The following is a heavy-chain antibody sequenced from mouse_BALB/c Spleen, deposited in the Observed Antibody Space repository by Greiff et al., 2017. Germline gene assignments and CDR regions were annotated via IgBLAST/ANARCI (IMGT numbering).Heavy chain of an antibody. CDR3: ARGGFNDREVPDY. J-gene: IGHJ2*01. CDR1: GYTFTDYA. Sequence: VQLQQSGPEVVRPGVSVKISCKASGYTFTDYAMHWVKQSHAKSLEWIGVISTYNGNTNYNQKFKGKATMTVDKSSSTAYMELTRLTSEESAVYYCARGGFNDREVPDYWGQGTTLTVSA. CDR2: ISTYNGNT. V-gene: IGHV1-67*01. D-gene: IGHD6-1*01.